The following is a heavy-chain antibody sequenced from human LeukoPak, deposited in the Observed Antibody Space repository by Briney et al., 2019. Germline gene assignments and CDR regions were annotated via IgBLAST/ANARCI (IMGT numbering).Heavy chain of an antibody. Sequence: PGGSLRLSCAVSGFTFTRYWMHWVRQAPGKGLSWVARVDSEGSATIYGDSVKGRFSISRDNAKNMVYLQMNSRSAEDTAVYYCARGGLDHAFDVWGQGTMVTVSS. V-gene: IGHV3-74*01. D-gene: IGHD3/OR15-3a*01. J-gene: IGHJ3*01. CDR2: VDSEGSAT. CDR3: ARGGLDHAFDV. CDR1: GFTFTRYW.